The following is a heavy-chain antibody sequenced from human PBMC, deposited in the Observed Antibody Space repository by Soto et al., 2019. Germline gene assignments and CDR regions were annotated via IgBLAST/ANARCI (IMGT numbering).Heavy chain of an antibody. V-gene: IGHV3-23*01. CDR3: AKVGGFDP. CDR2: IGGDGEST. J-gene: IGHJ5*02. CDR1: GFTFSRYA. D-gene: IGHD4-17*01. Sequence: GGSLRLSCAASGFTFSRYAMSWVRQIPGKGLECVSAIGGDGESTHYADSVKGRFTISRDNSKNTLYLQLNSLRVEDTAVYYCAKVGGFDPWGQGTLVTVSS.